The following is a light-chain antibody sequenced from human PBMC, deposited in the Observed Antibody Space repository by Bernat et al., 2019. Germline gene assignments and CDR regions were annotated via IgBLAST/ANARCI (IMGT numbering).Light chain of an antibody. CDR2: STN. V-gene: IGLV1-44*01. CDR3: ASWDSSLKGYV. J-gene: IGLJ1*01. Sequence: QSVLTQPPSVSATPGQRVTISCSGSSSNIGSDTVHWYHQVPGTAPKLLIYSTNRRPSGVPDRFSGSKSGTSASLAISGLQSEDEGDYYCASWDSSLKGYVFGTGTKVTVL. CDR1: SSNIGSDT.